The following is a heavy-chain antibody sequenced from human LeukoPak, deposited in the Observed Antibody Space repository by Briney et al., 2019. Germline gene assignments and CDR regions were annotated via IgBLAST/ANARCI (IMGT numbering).Heavy chain of an antibody. CDR2: ISSSGSTI. CDR3: ARVGTRDWFDP. V-gene: IGHV3-48*04. D-gene: IGHD2-2*01. CDR1: GFTFSSYS. J-gene: IGHJ5*02. Sequence: GGSLRLSCAASGFTFSSYSMNWVRQAPGKGLEWVSYISSSGSTIYYADSVKGRFTISRDNAKNSLYLQMNSLRAEDTAVYYCARVGTRDWFDPWGQGTLVTVSS.